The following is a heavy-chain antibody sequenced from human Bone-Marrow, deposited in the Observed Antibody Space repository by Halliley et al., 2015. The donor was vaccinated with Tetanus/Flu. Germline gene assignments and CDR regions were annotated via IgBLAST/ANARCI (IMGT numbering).Heavy chain of an antibody. CDR3: VNMGLEPPF. J-gene: IGHJ4*02. V-gene: IGHV3-74*01. CDR2: INSDGGTT. Sequence: KGLVWVSRINSDGGTTTYAGAVKGRFTISRDSAKNTLYLQMNSLRAGDTAVYYCVNMGLEPPFWGQGTLVTVSS.